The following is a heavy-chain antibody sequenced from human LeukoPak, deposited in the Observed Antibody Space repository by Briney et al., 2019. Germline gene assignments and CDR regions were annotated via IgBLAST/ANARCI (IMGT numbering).Heavy chain of an antibody. CDR1: GFTFSNYA. CDR2: IIDDGRT. CDR3: ARGAGAQRVDWFDP. J-gene: IGHJ5*02. Sequence: GGSLRLSCAASGFTFSNYAVTWVRQAPGKGLEWVSTIIDDGRTYYTGSVEGRFTVSRDDSKDTLYLQMNRLRAEDTAVYYCARGAGAQRVDWFDPWGQGTLVTVSS. D-gene: IGHD3-3*01. V-gene: IGHV3-23*01.